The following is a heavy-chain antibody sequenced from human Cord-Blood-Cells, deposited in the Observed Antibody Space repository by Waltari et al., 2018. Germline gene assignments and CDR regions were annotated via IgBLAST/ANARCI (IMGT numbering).Heavy chain of an antibody. CDR2: IDWDDDK. V-gene: IGHV2-70*01. D-gene: IGHD7-27*01. Sequence: QVTLRESVPALVKPTQTLTLTCTFSGFSLSTSGMCVSCIRPPPGKALEWLALIDWDDDKYYSTSLKTRLTISKDTSKNQVVLTMTNMDPVDTATYYCARPTGDRGTYAFDIWGQGTMVTVSS. CDR3: ARPTGDRGTYAFDI. CDR1: GFSLSTSGMC. J-gene: IGHJ3*02.